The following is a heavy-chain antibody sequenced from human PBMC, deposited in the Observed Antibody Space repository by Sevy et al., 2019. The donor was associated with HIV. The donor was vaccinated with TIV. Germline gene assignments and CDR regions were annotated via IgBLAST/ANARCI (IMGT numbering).Heavy chain of an antibody. Sequence: ASVKVSCKASGFTFTSSAVQWVRQARGQRLEWIGWIVVGSGNTNYGQKFQESVTITRDMSTSTAYMELSSLRSEDTAVYYCAAAPYSSGWSDFDYWGQGTLVTVSS. D-gene: IGHD6-19*01. CDR2: IVVGSGNT. V-gene: IGHV1-58*01. J-gene: IGHJ4*02. CDR1: GFTFTSSA. CDR3: AAAPYSSGWSDFDY.